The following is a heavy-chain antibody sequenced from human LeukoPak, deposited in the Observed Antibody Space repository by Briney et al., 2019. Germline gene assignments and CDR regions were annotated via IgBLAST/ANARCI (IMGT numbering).Heavy chain of an antibody. V-gene: IGHV3-21*06. D-gene: IGHD3-10*01. Sequence: GGSLRLSCAVSGFTFSRYWMTWVRQAPGKGLEWVSSISSSGTYIYHAESVKGRFTISRDNAKNSLYLQMNSLRAEDTAVYYCARVYASGSYYRGMDVWGQGTTVTVSS. J-gene: IGHJ6*02. CDR3: ARVYASGSYYRGMDV. CDR2: ISSSGTYI. CDR1: GFTFSRYW.